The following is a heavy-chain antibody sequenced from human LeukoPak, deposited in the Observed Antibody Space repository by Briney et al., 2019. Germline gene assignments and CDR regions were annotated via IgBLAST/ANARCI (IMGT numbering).Heavy chain of an antibody. Sequence: KTSETLSLTCTVSGGSISSSSYYWGWIRQPPGKGLEWIGSIYYSGSTYYNPSLKSRVTISVDTSKNQFSLKLSSVTAADTAVYYCARSYQLLSSFDPWGQGTLVTVSS. CDR3: ARSYQLLSSFDP. CDR2: IYYSGST. CDR1: GGSISSSSYY. V-gene: IGHV4-39*01. J-gene: IGHJ5*02. D-gene: IGHD2-2*01.